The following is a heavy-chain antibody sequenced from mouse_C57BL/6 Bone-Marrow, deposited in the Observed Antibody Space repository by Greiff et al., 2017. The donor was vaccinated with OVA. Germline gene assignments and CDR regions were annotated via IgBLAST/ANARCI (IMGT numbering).Heavy chain of an antibody. V-gene: IGHV1-72*01. CDR3: ARTRTGVAY. CDR1: GYTFTSYW. CDR2: IAPNSGGT. D-gene: IGHD4-1*01. J-gene: IGHJ2*01. Sequence: QVQLQQPGAELVKPGASVKLSCKASGYTFTSYWMHWVKQRPGRGLEWIGRIAPNSGGTKSNEKFKSKATLTVDKPSSTAYMQRSSRTAEDSAVYYCARTRTGVAYWGQGTPLTVSS.